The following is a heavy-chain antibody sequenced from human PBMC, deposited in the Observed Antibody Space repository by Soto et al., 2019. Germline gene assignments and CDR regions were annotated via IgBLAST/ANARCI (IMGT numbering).Heavy chain of an antibody. CDR3: ASNSYGYIFYDS. J-gene: IGHJ4*02. CDR1: GGSISSGDNY. Sequence: SETLSLTCTVSGGSISSGDNYWSWIRQPPGKGLEWIGYIYYSGSTYYNPSLKSRVTISVDTSKNQFSLKLNSVTAADTAVYCCASNSYGYIFYDSWGQGTLVTVSS. CDR2: IYYSGST. V-gene: IGHV4-30-4*01. D-gene: IGHD5-18*01.